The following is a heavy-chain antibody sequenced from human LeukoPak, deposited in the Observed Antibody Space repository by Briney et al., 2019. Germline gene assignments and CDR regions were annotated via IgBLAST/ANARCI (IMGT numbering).Heavy chain of an antibody. Sequence: PSETLSLTCAVYGGSFSGYYWSWIRQPPGKGLEWIGEINHSGSTNYNPSLKGRVTISVDTSKNQFSLKLSSVTAADTAVYYCARGRVVVDATRNWFDPWGQGTLVTVSS. J-gene: IGHJ5*02. CDR2: INHSGST. CDR1: GGSFSGYY. D-gene: IGHD2-15*01. CDR3: ARGRVVVDATRNWFDP. V-gene: IGHV4-34*01.